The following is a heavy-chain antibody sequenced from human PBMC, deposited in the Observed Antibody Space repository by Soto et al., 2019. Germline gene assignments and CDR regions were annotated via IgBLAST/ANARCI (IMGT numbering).Heavy chain of an antibody. V-gene: IGHV3-23*01. CDR2: ISGSGGST. CDR3: VKDGSEQRGATRPFDY. J-gene: IGHJ4*02. D-gene: IGHD1-26*01. CDR1: GFTFSSYA. Sequence: GGSLRLSCAASGFTFSSYAMSWVRQAPGEGLEWVSAISGSGGSTYYADSVKGRFTISRDNSKNTLYLQMNSLRAEDTAVYYCVKDGSEQRGATRPFDYWGQGTLVTVSS.